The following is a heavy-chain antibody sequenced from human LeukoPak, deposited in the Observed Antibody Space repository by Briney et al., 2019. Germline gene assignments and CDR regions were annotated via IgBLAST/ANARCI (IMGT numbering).Heavy chain of an antibody. CDR2: ISYDGSNK. CDR3: AKGPVGYPDY. D-gene: IGHD5-12*01. Sequence: GGSLRLSCAASGFTFSSYGMHWVRQAPGKGLEWGAVISYDGSNKYHADSVKGRFTISRDNSKSTVYLQMNSLRPEDTAVYYCAKGPVGYPDYWGQGTLVTVSS. V-gene: IGHV3-30*18. J-gene: IGHJ4*02. CDR1: GFTFSSYG.